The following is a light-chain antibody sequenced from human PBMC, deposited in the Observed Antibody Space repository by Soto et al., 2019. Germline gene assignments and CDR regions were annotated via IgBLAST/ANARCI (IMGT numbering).Light chain of an antibody. CDR2: EVT. CDR3: SSYTNINTRACV. V-gene: IGLV2-14*01. Sequence: QSAVTQPAWVSGSPGQSITISCTGTSGDIGSYNRVSWYQQHPGKAPKLIIYEVTDRPSGVSNRFSGSKSGNTASLTISGLQAEDEAEYYCSSYTNINTRACVFGTGTKVTVL. CDR1: SGDIGSYNR. J-gene: IGLJ1*01.